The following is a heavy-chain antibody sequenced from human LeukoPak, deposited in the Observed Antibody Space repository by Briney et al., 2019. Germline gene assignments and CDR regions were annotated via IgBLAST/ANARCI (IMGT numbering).Heavy chain of an antibody. CDR3: ARQWATVTTSLDWYFDL. V-gene: IGHV1-18*01. CDR1: GYIFTSYG. D-gene: IGHD4-17*01. J-gene: IGHJ2*01. CDR2: ISGYNGNT. Sequence: ASVKDSCKASGYIFTSYGISWVRQAPGQGLEWMGWISGYNGNTNYAQKFQGRVTMTTDTSTSTAYMELRSLRSDDTAVYYCARQWATVTTSLDWYFDLWGRGTLVTVSS.